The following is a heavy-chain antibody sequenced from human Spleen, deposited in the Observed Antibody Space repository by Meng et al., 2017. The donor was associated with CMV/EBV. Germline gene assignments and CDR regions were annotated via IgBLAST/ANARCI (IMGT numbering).Heavy chain of an antibody. V-gene: IGHV4-30-4*08. CDR3: ARDPLYGDTNWFDP. Sequence: VQLKAAGPGLVKPSQTLSLTCTVSGGSISSGDYYWSWIRQPPGKGLEWIGYIYYSGSTYYNPSLKSRVTISVDTSKNQFSLKLSSVTAADTAVYYCARDPLYGDTNWFDPWGQGTLVTVS. D-gene: IGHD5-18*01. CDR1: GGSISSGDYY. CDR2: IYYSGST. J-gene: IGHJ5*02.